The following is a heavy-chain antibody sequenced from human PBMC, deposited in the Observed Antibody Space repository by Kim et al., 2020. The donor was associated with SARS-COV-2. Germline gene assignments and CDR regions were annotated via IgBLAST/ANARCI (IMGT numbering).Heavy chain of an antibody. CDR1: GYTFTGYY. D-gene: IGHD1-26*01. J-gene: IGHJ2*01. CDR2: INPNSGGT. V-gene: IGHV1-2*04. Sequence: ASVKVSCEASGYTFTGYYMHWVRQAPGQGLEWMGWINPNSGGTNYAQKFQGWVTMTRDTSISTAYMELSRLRSDDTAVYYCARAISGSSGSISSYWYFDLWGRGTLVTVSS. CDR3: ARAISGSSGSISSYWYFDL.